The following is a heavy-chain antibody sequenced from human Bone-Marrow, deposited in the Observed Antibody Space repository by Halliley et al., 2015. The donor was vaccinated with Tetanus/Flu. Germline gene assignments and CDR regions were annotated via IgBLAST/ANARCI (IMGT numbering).Heavy chain of an antibody. J-gene: IGHJ4*02. D-gene: IGHD3-3*01. V-gene: IGHV3-53*01. CDR2: FYSGGNT. Sequence: IFYSGGNTYYADSVKGRFTISRDTSKNTLFLQMNSLRADDTAVYYCAKGDFWSGYRSSYFDYWGQGTLVTVSS. CDR3: AKGDFWSGYRSSYFDY.